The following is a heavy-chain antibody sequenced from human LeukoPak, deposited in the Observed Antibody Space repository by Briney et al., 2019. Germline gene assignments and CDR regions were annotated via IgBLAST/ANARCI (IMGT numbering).Heavy chain of an antibody. Sequence: SETLSLTCIVSGGSISGHYWSWIRQHPRMGLQGIGYIYNSDSGSTNYNPSLKSRVTISVDTSKNQFSLKLSSVTAADTAVYYCARGGHYGLDYWGQGTLVTVSS. CDR2: IYNSDSGST. D-gene: IGHD3-10*01. CDR1: GGSISGHY. V-gene: IGHV4-59*11. CDR3: ARGGHYGLDY. J-gene: IGHJ4*02.